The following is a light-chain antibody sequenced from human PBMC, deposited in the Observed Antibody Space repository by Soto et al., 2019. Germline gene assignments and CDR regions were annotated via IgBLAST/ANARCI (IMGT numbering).Light chain of an antibody. CDR1: ESVRSD. J-gene: IGKJ1*01. CDR2: GAS. CDR3: QQYSDWPPT. V-gene: IGKV3-15*01. Sequence: EIVMTQSPATLSVSPGERATLSCRASESVRSDLAWYQQKPGQAPRLLINGASTRATGIPARFSGSGSGTEFSLTISSLQSEDFAVYYCQQYSDWPPTFGQGTKVDIK.